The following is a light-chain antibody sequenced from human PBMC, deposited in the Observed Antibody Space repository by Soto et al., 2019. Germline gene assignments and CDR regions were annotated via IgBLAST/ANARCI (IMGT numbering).Light chain of an antibody. V-gene: IGKV1-27*01. CDR1: QGIGYN. CDR3: QKYDSVPWS. CDR2: TAS. J-gene: IGKJ1*01. Sequence: DIQMTQSPTSLSASVGDRVTITCRESQGIGYNLAWYQQKPGKVPKVLIYTASTLHSGVPSRFSGSGSGTEFTLTINSLQPEDVATYFCQKYDSVPWSFGQGTRVEI.